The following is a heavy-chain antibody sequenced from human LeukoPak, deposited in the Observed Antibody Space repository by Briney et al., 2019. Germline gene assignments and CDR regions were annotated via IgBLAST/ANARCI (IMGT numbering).Heavy chain of an antibody. D-gene: IGHD2-15*01. CDR1: GGSISSSSYY. V-gene: IGHV3-11*04. Sequence: LSLTCTVSGGSISSSSYYWGWIRQPPGKGLEWVSYISSSGSTIYYADSVKGRFTISRDNAKNSLYLQMNSLRAEDTAVYYCARVDCSGGSCQDYFDYWGQGTVVTVSS. CDR2: ISSSGSTI. J-gene: IGHJ4*02. CDR3: ARVDCSGGSCQDYFDY.